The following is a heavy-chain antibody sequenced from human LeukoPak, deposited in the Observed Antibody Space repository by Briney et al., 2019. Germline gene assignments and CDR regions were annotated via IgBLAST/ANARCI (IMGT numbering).Heavy chain of an antibody. CDR3: ARETQADAEGLNWFDP. Sequence: GASVKVSCKASGGTFSSYAISWVRQAPGQGLEWMGRIIPILGIANYAQKFQGRVTITADKSTSTAYMELSSLRSEDTAVYYCARETQADAEGLNWFDPWGQGTLVTVSS. CDR2: IIPILGIA. V-gene: IGHV1-69*04. CDR1: GGTFSSYA. J-gene: IGHJ5*02. D-gene: IGHD3-3*01.